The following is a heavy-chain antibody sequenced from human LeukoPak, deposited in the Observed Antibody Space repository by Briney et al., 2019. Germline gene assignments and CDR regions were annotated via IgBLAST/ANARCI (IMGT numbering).Heavy chain of an antibody. CDR3: ATYSSLNRREFQY. CDR2: IKQAGREN. Sequence: PGGSLRLSCAASGFIFSSYWMTWVRQAPGKGLEWVANIKQAGRENSYVDSVRGRFTISRDNAKNSLYLQMNSLRAEDTAVYYCATYSSLNRREFQYWGQGTLLTVSS. CDR1: GFIFSSYW. J-gene: IGHJ1*01. V-gene: IGHV3-7*01. D-gene: IGHD3-22*01.